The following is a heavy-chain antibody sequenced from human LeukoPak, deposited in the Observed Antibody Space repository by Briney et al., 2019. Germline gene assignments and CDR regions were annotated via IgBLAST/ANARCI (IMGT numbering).Heavy chain of an antibody. CDR1: GFGISGFA. D-gene: IGHD6-13*01. CDR2: ISYSGGST. Sequence: PGGSLRLSCAASGFGISGFAMTWVRQAPGKGLEWVSTISYSGGSTYYADSVKGRFTISRDNSKNTLYLQMNNLRAEDTAVYYCAKDWALRAAGSFDYWGQGTLVTVSS. V-gene: IGHV3-23*01. J-gene: IGHJ4*02. CDR3: AKDWALRAAGSFDY.